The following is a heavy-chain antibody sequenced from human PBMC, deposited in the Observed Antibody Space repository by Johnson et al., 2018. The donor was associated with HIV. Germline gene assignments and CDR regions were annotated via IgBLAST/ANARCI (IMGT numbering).Heavy chain of an antibody. D-gene: IGHD6-19*01. CDR1: GFTFSSYA. CDR3: ARGGYSSGWIYAFDI. CDR2: ISGSGGRT. V-gene: IGHV3-23*04. J-gene: IGHJ3*02. Sequence: EVQLVESGGGLVQPGGSLRLSCAASGFTFSSYAMSWVRQAPGKGLAWVSVISGSGGRTYYADSVKGRFTISRDNSKNTLYLQMNSLRAEDTAVYYCARGGYSSGWIYAFDIWGQGTMVTVSS.